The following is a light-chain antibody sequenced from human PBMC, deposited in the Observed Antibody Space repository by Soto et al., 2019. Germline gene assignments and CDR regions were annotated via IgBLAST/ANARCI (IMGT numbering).Light chain of an antibody. CDR1: QTVTRSH. J-gene: IGKJ5*01. CDR2: GAS. Sequence: EIVLTQSPGTLALSPGERATLSCRASQTVTRSHLAWYQQKPGQAPRLLIYGASTRATGIPARFSGSGSGTDFTLTISRLEPEDFAVYYCQQRSNWPSFGQGTRLEIK. CDR3: QQRSNWPS. V-gene: IGKV3D-20*02.